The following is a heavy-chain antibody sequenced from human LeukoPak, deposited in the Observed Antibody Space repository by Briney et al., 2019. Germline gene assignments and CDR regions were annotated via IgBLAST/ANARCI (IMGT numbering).Heavy chain of an antibody. CDR2: IEGDENGK. CDR1: GFSLNWPW. V-gene: IGHV3-7*01. D-gene: IGHD6-19*01. J-gene: IGHJ4*02. Sequence: GGSLRLSCSASGFSLNWPWMSWVHQAPGKGLEWVANIEGDENGKYYVDSVKGRFTISKDNAKNSLSLQMTSLRVEDTAVYYCVRVGNRGWNFDLWGQETLVTVSS. CDR3: VRVGNRGWNFDL.